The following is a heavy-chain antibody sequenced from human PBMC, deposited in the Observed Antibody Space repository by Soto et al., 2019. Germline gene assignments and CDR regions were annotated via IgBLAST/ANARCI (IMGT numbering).Heavy chain of an antibody. J-gene: IGHJ6*02. CDR1: GFSLSTGGMG. Sequence: QITLKESGPTLVKPTQTLTLTCTFSGFSLSTGGMGVGWIRQPPGKALEWLALIYWDGDRRYRPSLMSRLTIAQDTSKNQGLQPMSXMDPVDTATYYCVHSRCGGDCLQSYSSHYYYGMDIWGQGTTVTVSS. CDR3: VHSRCGGDCLQSYSSHYYYGMDI. CDR2: IYWDGDR. V-gene: IGHV2-5*02. D-gene: IGHD2-21*02.